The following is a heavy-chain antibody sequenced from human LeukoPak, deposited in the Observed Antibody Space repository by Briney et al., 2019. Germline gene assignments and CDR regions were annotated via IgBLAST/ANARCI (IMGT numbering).Heavy chain of an antibody. CDR2: MNPNSGNT. D-gene: IGHD2-15*01. CDR1: VYTFTSYD. Sequence: GASVTVSFKASVYTFTSYDINWVRQATGHGLEWMGWMNPNSGNTGYAQKFQVRVTMTRNTSISTAYMELSSLRSEDTAVYYCARGHRVRSGSCWRVVWGQGTTVTVSS. V-gene: IGHV1-8*01. J-gene: IGHJ6*02. CDR3: ARGHRVRSGSCWRVV.